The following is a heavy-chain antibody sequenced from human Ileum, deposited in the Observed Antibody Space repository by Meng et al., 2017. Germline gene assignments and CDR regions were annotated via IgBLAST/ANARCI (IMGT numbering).Heavy chain of an antibody. D-gene: IGHD2-15*01. Sequence: GESLKISCAASGFTFSSYAMSWVRQAPGKGLEWVSAISGSGGSTYYADSVKGRFTISRDNSKNTLYLQMNSLRAEDTAVYYCAKYGFWGYCSGGSCYEDYWGQGTLVTVSS. CDR3: AKYGFWGYCSGGSCYEDY. V-gene: IGHV3-23*01. CDR1: GFTFSSYA. CDR2: ISGSGGST. J-gene: IGHJ4*02.